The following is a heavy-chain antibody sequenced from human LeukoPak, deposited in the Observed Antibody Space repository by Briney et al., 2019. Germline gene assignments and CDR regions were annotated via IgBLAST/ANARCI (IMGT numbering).Heavy chain of an antibody. D-gene: IGHD1-1*01. J-gene: IGHJ4*02. CDR1: GYTLTELS. Sequence: SVKVSCKVSGYTLTELSMHWVRQAPGQGLEWMGRIIPIFGIANYAQKFQGRVTITADKSTSTAYMELSSLRSEDTAVYYCARGRVRRVLDPYYFDYWGQGTLVTVSS. CDR3: ARGRVRRVLDPYYFDY. V-gene: IGHV1-69*04. CDR2: IIPIFGIA.